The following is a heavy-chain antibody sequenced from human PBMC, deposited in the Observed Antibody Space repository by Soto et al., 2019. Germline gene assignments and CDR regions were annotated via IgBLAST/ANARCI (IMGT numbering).Heavy chain of an antibody. D-gene: IGHD3-10*01. CDR2: IIPIFGTA. Sequence: ASVKVSCKASGGTFSSYAISWVRQAPGQGLEWMGGIIPIFGTANYAQKFQGRVTITADESTSTAYMELSSLRSEDTAVYYCARTKITMVRGDYYYYGMDVWGQGTTVTVSS. CDR1: GGTFSSYA. V-gene: IGHV1-69*13. J-gene: IGHJ6*02. CDR3: ARTKITMVRGDYYYYGMDV.